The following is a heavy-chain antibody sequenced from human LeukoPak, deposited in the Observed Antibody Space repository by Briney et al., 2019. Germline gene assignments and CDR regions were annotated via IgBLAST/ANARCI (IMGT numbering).Heavy chain of an antibody. CDR3: ASTHGGGLPDY. CDR1: GGSISSSSYY. Sequence: SETLSLTCTVSGGSISSSSYYWGWIRQPPGKGLEWIGSIYYSGSTYYNPSLKSRVTISVDTSKNQFSLKLSSVTAADTAVYYCASTHGGGLPDYWGQGTLVTVSS. D-gene: IGHD3-16*01. J-gene: IGHJ4*02. CDR2: IYYSGST. V-gene: IGHV4-39*07.